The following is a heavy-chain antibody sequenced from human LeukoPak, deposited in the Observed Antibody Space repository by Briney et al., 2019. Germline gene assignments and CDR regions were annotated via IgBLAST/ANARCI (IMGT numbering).Heavy chain of an antibody. Sequence: PSETLSLTCTVSGGSISSYYWSWIRQPAGKGLEWIGRIYTSGSTNYNPSLKSRVTMSVDTSKNQFSLKLSSVTAADTAVYYCARSRKLNGVFYFDYWGQGTLVTVSS. CDR3: ARSRKLNGVFYFDY. D-gene: IGHD7-27*01. CDR2: IYTSGST. V-gene: IGHV4-4*07. CDR1: GGSISSYY. J-gene: IGHJ4*02.